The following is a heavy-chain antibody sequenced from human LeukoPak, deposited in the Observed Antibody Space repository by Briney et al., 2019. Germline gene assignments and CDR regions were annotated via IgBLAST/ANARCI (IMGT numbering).Heavy chain of an antibody. CDR2: ISSRSTYI. V-gene: IGHV3-21*06. D-gene: IGHD2-15*01. Sequence: GGSLRLSCAASGFDFSSYAMNWVRQAPGKGLEWVSSISSRSTYIYYADSLKGRFTISRDNAKNLLFLQMDTLRGDDTAIYYCARDRRSGGWHERDGGFDPWGQGTLVSVSS. CDR1: GFDFSSYA. CDR3: ARDRRSGGWHERDGGFDP. J-gene: IGHJ5*02.